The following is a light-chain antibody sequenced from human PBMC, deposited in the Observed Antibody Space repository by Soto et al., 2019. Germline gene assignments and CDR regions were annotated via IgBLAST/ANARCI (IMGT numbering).Light chain of an antibody. Sequence: DIQMTQSPSFVSASVGDRVTVTCRASQDISSWLAWYQQKPGKAPKLLIYTTSTLGSGVPSRFSGCRSSSYFTLPISGLQPEDFAPYYRQQANRFPITFGQGTRLEIK. CDR2: TTS. CDR3: QQANRFPIT. V-gene: IGKV1-12*01. J-gene: IGKJ5*01. CDR1: QDISSW.